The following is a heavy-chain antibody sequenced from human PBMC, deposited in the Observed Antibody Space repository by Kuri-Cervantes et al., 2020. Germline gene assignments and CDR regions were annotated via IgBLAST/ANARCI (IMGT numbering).Heavy chain of an antibody. D-gene: IGHD3-10*01. J-gene: IGHJ4*02. CDR3: ARQPMVRGVSPFDY. CDR2: ISSSGSTI. CDR1: GFTFSDYY. V-gene: IGHV3-11*01. Sequence: GESLKISCAASGFTFSDYYMSWIRQAPGKGLEWVSYISSSGSTIYYADSVKGRFTISRDNAKNSLYLQMNSLRAEDTAVYYCARQPMVRGVSPFDYWGQGTLVTVSS.